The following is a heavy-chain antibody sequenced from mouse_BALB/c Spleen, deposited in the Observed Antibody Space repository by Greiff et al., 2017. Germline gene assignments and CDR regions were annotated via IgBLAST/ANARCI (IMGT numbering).Heavy chain of an antibody. D-gene: IGHD2-4*01. V-gene: IGHV1S34*01. CDR3: ARSGLSTYWYFEV. Sequence: LVKTGASVTISCKASGYTFTGYDMHWVKQSHGKSLEWIGSISCYNGATSYNQKFKGKATLTVDKSSSTAYMQFNSLTSEDSAVYYCARSGLSTYWYFEVWGAGTTVTVSS. J-gene: IGHJ1*01. CDR1: GYTFTGYD. CDR2: ISCYNGAT.